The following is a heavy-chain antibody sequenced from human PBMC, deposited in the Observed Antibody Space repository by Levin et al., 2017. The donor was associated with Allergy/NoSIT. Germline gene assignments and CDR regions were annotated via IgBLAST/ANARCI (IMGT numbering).Heavy chain of an antibody. CDR3: ARQERITMVRGVTSDY. CDR1: GYSFTSYW. J-gene: IGHJ4*02. D-gene: IGHD3-10*01. V-gene: IGHV5-10-1*01. CDR2: IDPSDSYT. Sequence: GESLKISCKGSGYSFTSYWISWVRQMPGKGLEWMGRIDPSDSYTNYSPSFQGHVTISADKSISTAYLQWSSLKASDTAMYYCARQERITMVRGVTSDYWGQGTLVTVSS.